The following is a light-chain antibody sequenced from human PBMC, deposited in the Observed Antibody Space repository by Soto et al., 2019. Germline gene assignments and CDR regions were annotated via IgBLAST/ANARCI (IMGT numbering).Light chain of an antibody. CDR1: SSDVGGYNY. V-gene: IGLV2-8*01. CDR3: SSYAGSDNLV. CDR2: EVN. J-gene: IGLJ2*01. Sequence: QSVLTQPPSASGSPGQSVTISCTGTSSDVGGYNYVSWYQHHPGKAPKLKIYEVNKRPSGVPDRFSGSKSGNTASLTVSGLQAEDEADYYCSSYAGSDNLVFGGGTKLTVL.